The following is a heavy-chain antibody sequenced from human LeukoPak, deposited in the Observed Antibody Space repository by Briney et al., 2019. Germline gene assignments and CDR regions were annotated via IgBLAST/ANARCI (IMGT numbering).Heavy chain of an antibody. J-gene: IGHJ4*02. D-gene: IGHD2-21*01. V-gene: IGHV1-46*01. CDR2: INPSISSR. Sequence: ASVKVSCKASGYTVTNYYTHWVRQAPGQGLKWMGMINPSISSRTYAQKFQGRVTVTSDTSTSTVYMEVSSLRSEDTAIYYCARSGMWFSTNDWGQGTLVTVSS. CDR1: GYTVTNYY. CDR3: ARSGMWFSTND.